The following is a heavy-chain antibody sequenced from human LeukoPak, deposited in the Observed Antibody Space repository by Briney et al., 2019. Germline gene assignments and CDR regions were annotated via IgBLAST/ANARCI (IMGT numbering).Heavy chain of an antibody. J-gene: IGHJ6*02. CDR3: ARQRRGYSYGSPVYYYYYGMDV. D-gene: IGHD5-18*01. V-gene: IGHV4-34*01. CDR1: GGSFSGYY. Sequence: SETLSLTCAVSGGSFSGYYWSWIRQPPGKGLEWIGEINHSGSTNYNPSLKSRVTISVDTSKNQFSLKLSSVTAADTAVYYCARQRRGYSYGSPVYYYYYGMDVWGQGTTVTVSS. CDR2: INHSGST.